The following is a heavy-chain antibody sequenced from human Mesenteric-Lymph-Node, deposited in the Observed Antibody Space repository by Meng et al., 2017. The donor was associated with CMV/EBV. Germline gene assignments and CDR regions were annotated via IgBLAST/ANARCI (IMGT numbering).Heavy chain of an antibody. CDR3: AKDRGFGELWYYYYGMDV. J-gene: IGHJ6*02. V-gene: IGHV3-23*01. Sequence: GESLKISCASSGFTFSSYAMSWVRQAPGKGLEWVSAISGSGGSTYYADSMKGRFTISRDNSKNALYLQMNSMRAEDTAVYYCAKDRGFGELWYYYYGMDVWGQGTTVTVSS. D-gene: IGHD3-10*01. CDR2: ISGSGGST. CDR1: GFTFSSYA.